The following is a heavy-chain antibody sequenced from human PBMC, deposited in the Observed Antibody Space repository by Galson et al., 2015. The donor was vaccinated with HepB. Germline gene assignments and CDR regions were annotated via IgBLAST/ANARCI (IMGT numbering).Heavy chain of an antibody. CDR2: IYPRDSDT. CDR3: ARVKYSSSSFSAFDI. CDR1: GFTFTNFW. V-gene: IGHV5-51*03. Sequence: QSGAEVKKPGESLRISCKASGFTFTNFWIGWVRQMPGKGLEWMGIIYPRDSDTRYSPSFQGQVTISADKSISTAYLQWASLKASDTAMFYCARVKYSSSSFSAFDIWGQGTMDTVSS. J-gene: IGHJ3*02. D-gene: IGHD6-6*01.